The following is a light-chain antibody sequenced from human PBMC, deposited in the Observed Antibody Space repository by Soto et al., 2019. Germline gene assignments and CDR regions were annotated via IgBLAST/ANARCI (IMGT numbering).Light chain of an antibody. CDR3: QQYYSYPPIT. J-gene: IGKJ5*01. Sequence: AIRMTQSPSSFSASTGDRVTITCRASQGISSYLAWYQQKPGKAPKLLIYAASTLQSGVPSRFSGSGSGTDFTLAISCLQSEDFATYYGQQYYSYPPITFGQGTRVEIK. CDR2: AAS. CDR1: QGISSY. V-gene: IGKV1-8*01.